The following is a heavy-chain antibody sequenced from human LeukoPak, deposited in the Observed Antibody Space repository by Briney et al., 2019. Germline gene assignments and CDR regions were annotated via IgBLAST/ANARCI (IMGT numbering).Heavy chain of an antibody. CDR3: ANGPRRGYSGYDSPPDFDY. CDR2: ISWNSGNI. CDR1: GFTFDDYA. J-gene: IGHJ4*02. Sequence: GGSLRLSCAASGFTFDDYAMHWVRQAQGKGLEWVSGISWNSGNIGYADSVKGRFTISRGNSKNTLYLQMNSLRAEDTAVYYCANGPRRGYSGYDSPPDFDYWGQGTLVTVSS. V-gene: IGHV3-9*01. D-gene: IGHD5-12*01.